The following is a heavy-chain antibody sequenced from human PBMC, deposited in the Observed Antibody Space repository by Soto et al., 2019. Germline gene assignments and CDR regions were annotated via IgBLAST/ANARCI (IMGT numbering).Heavy chain of an antibody. Sequence: GGSLRLSCAASGFTFSSYAMSWVRQAPGKGLEWVSDIIDNGGSTFYADSVKGRFAISRDNPKDTLYLQMNSLRAEDTAVYYCARDPPRDDFWSGQLMDVWGQGTTVTVSS. CDR2: IIDNGGST. D-gene: IGHD3-3*01. J-gene: IGHJ6*02. CDR3: ARDPPRDDFWSGQLMDV. CDR1: GFTFSSYA. V-gene: IGHV3-23*01.